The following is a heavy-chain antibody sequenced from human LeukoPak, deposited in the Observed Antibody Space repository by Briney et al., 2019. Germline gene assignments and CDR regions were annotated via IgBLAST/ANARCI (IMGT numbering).Heavy chain of an antibody. CDR2: ISYDGSNK. V-gene: IGHV3-30*18. J-gene: IGHJ4*02. CDR3: AKVFFSGSYYAASDY. CDR1: GFTFSTYG. D-gene: IGHD1-26*01. Sequence: GRSLRLSCAASGFTFSTYGMHWVRQAPGRGLEWVAVISYDGSNKYYADSVKGRFTIPRDNSKNTLYLQMNSLGAEDTAVYYCAKVFFSGSYYAASDYWGQGTLVTVSS.